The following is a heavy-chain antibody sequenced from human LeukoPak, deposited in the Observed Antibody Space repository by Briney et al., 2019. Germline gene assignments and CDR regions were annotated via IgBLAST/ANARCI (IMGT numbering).Heavy chain of an antibody. CDR3: AREPAVSGTGTDY. CDR2: INHSGST. D-gene: IGHD6-19*01. CDR1: GGSFSDYY. Sequence: SETLSFTCAVYGGSFSDYYWSWIRQPPGKGLEWIGEINHSGSTNYNPSLKSRVTISVDTSKNQFSLKLSSVTAADTAVYYCAREPAVSGTGTDYWGQGTLVTVSS. J-gene: IGHJ4*02. V-gene: IGHV4-34*01.